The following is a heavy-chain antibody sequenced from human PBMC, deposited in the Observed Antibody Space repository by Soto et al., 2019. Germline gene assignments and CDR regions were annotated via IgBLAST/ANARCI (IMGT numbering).Heavy chain of an antibody. CDR3: AKVLFFLADWQWHWFKS. V-gene: IGHV3-23*01. CDR2: ISASGGSI. D-gene: IGHD6-19*01. Sequence: EVQLLESGGGLVKPGGSLRLSCAVSGFTFYKFAMHWVRQAPGKGLEWVAAISASGGSIYYADSVKGRFTISRDNPKNTVFVEMSSLSAQETAVYYCAKVLFFLADWQWHWFKSWGQGTLVTVSS. CDR1: GFTFYKFA. J-gene: IGHJ5*01.